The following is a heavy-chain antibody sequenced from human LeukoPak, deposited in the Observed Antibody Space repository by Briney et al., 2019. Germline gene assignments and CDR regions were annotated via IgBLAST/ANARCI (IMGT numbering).Heavy chain of an antibody. CDR2: INHSGST. D-gene: IGHD1-14*01. J-gene: IGHJ3*02. CDR3: ARGLAYRGAFDI. Sequence: SKTLSLTCAVYGGSFSGYYWSWIRQPPGKGLEWIGEINHSGSTNYNPSLKSRVTISVDTSKNQFSLKLSSVTAADTAVYYCARGLAYRGAFDIWGQGTMVTVSS. V-gene: IGHV4-34*01. CDR1: GGSFSGYY.